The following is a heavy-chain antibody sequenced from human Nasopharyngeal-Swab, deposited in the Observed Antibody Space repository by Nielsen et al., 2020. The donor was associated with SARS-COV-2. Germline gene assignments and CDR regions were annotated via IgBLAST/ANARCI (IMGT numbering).Heavy chain of an antibody. J-gene: IGHJ6*02. CDR1: GYTFNNYY. Sequence: ASVTVSCKASGYTFNNYYIHWVRQAPGQGLEWMGTINPGSGGTTYAQKFQGRVTMTRDTSTSTVFMDLSSLRSEDTAVYYCARRGRCSGSSCDMDVWGQGTTVTVSS. CDR2: INPGSGGT. D-gene: IGHD2-2*01. V-gene: IGHV1-46*02. CDR3: ARRGRCSGSSCDMDV.